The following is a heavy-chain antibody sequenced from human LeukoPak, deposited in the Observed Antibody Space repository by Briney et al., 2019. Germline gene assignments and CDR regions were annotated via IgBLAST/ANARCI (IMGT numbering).Heavy chain of an antibody. V-gene: IGHV4-38-2*01. J-gene: IGHJ5*02. CDR1: GYSISSGYY. Sequence: SETLSLTCAVSGYSISSGYYWGWIRQPPGKGLEWIGGIYHSGSTYYNPSLKSRVTISVDTSKNQFSLKLSSVTAADTAVYYCARGYVDTADHWFDPWGQGTLVTVSS. D-gene: IGHD5-18*01. CDR3: ARGYVDTADHWFDP. CDR2: IYHSGST.